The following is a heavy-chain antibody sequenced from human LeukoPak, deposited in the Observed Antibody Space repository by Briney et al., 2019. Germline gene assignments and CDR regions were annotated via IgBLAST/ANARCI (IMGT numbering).Heavy chain of an antibody. V-gene: IGHV4-59*01. D-gene: IGHD2-15*01. J-gene: IGHJ5*02. CDR3: ARESNCSGGSCPKNNWFDP. CDR1: GDPISSYY. CDR2: MYHSGIT. Sequence: SETLSLTCTVSGDPISSYYWSWIRQTPGKGLEWIGYMYHSGITKYNPSLKSRVTISGDTSKNQFSLKLGSVTAADTAVYYCARESNCSGGSCPKNNWFDPWGQGTLVTVSS.